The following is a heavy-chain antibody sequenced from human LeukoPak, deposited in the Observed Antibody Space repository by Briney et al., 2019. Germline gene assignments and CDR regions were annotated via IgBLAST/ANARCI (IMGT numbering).Heavy chain of an antibody. V-gene: IGHV4-59*01. CDR1: GGSISSYF. D-gene: IGHD3-22*01. CDR2: IYYSGST. CDR3: ARGVGLTYYYDSSGDI. Sequence: PSETLSLTCTVSGGSISSYFWNWIRQPPGKGLEWIGYIYYSGSTNYNPSLKSRVTISVDTSKNQFSLKLSSVTAADTAVYYCARGVGLTYYYDSSGDIWGQGTMVTVSS. J-gene: IGHJ3*02.